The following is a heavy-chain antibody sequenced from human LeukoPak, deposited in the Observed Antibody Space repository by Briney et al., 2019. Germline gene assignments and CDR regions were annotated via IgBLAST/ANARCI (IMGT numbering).Heavy chain of an antibody. CDR3: AREGYFDWPHNWFDP. V-gene: IGHV4-4*07. CDR1: GGSISSYY. J-gene: IGHJ5*02. CDR2: IYTSGSN. D-gene: IGHD3-9*01. Sequence: SETLSLTCTVSGGSISSYYWSWIRQPAGKGLEWIGRIYTSGSNNYNPSLKSRVTMSVDTSKNQFSLKLSSVTAADTAVYYCAREGYFDWPHNWFDPWGQGTLVTVSS.